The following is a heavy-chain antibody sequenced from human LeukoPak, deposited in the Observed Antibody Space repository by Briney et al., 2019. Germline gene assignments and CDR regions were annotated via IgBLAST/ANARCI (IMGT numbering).Heavy chain of an antibody. CDR1: GGSVSSGNYY. CDR3: ARDPSGYFNY. J-gene: IGHJ4*02. V-gene: IGHV4-61*01. D-gene: IGHD3-22*01. Sequence: SETLSLTCTVSGGSVSSGNYYWSWIRQPPGKGLDWIGYIYYSGSTNYNPSLKSRVTMSVDTSKNQFSLRLSSVTAADTAVYYCARDPSGYFNYWGQGTLATVSS. CDR2: IYYSGST.